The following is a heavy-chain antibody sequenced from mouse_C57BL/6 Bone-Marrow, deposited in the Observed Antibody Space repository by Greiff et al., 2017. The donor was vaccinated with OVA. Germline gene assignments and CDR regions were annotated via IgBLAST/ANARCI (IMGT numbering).Heavy chain of an antibody. D-gene: IGHD2-4*01. Sequence: EVKLVESGGGLVQPKGSLKLSCAASGFSFNTYAMNWVRQAPGKGLEWVARIRSKSNNYATYYADSVKDRFTISRDDSESMLYLQMNNLKTEDTAMYYCVRHGYDYRFAYWGQGTLVTVSA. J-gene: IGHJ3*01. CDR1: GFSFNTYA. V-gene: IGHV10-1*01. CDR2: IRSKSNNYAT. CDR3: VRHGYDYRFAY.